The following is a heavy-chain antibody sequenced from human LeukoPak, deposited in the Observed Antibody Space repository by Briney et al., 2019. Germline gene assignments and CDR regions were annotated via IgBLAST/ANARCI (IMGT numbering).Heavy chain of an antibody. V-gene: IGHV4-59*01. Sequence: ETLSLTCTVSGGSISSYHWSWIRQPPGKGLEWFRHIYYTGNTNYIPALMSRVTISLDTSKYQYSLKLSSVTAADTAVYYCTRSLGVVIRGGMDVWGQGATVTVSS. CDR1: GGSISSYH. J-gene: IGHJ6*02. CDR2: IYYTGNT. CDR3: TRSLGVVIRGGMDV. D-gene: IGHD3-3*01.